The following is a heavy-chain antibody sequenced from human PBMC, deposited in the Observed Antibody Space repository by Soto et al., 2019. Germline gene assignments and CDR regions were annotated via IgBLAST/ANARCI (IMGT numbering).Heavy chain of an antibody. CDR1: GYTFSSYG. CDR2: ISAYNGNT. J-gene: IGHJ4*02. V-gene: IGHV1-18*01. Sequence: ASGKVACKGSGYTFSSYGMSGVGQAPGQGLEWMGWISAYNGNTNYAQKLQGRVTMTTDTSTSTAYMELRSLRSDDTAVYYCAREEWELPGFDYWGQGTLVTVSS. CDR3: AREEWELPGFDY. D-gene: IGHD1-26*01.